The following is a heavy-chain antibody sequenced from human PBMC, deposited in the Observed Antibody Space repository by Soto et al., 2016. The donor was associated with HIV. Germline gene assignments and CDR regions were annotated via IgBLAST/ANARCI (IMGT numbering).Heavy chain of an antibody. V-gene: IGHV3-23*01. CDR1: GFPFNIYA. J-gene: IGHJ2*01. D-gene: IGHD3-22*01. CDR2: INESGDKT. Sequence: EVKLMESGGGLVQPGGSLRLSCAASGFPFNIYAMTWVRQAPGKGLEWVSVINESGDKTYYAESVQGRVVISRDNSKNTVSLELNDLRVDDTAIYFCAKKGWMIAKDRNWYFDLWGRGTLVTVSS. CDR3: AKKGWMIAKDRNWYFDL.